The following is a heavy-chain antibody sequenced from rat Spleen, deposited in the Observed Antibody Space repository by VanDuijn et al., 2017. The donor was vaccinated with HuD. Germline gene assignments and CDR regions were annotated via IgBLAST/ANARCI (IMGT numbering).Heavy chain of an antibody. J-gene: IGHJ2*01. CDR3: ARHQYTTDYYYVDYFDS. Sequence: EVQLVESGGGLVQPGRSLKLSCAASGCTFSNSGMAWVRQAPTKGLEWVATISSDGLTTYFRDSVKGRFTFSRDTAKSTLYLQMDSLRSEDTATYYCARHQYTTDYYYVDYFDSWGQGVMVTVSS. V-gene: IGHV5-29*01. CDR1: GCTFSNSG. D-gene: IGHD1-6*01. CDR2: ISSDGLTT.